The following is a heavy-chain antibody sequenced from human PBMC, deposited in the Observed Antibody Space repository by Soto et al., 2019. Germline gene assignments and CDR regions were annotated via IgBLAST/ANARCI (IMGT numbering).Heavy chain of an antibody. CDR3: ARDRLEVALGYCSGGSCYTETNGMDV. CDR1: GFTFSSYS. CDR2: ISSSSSYI. Sequence: GGSLRLSCAASGFTFSSYSMNWVRQAPGKGLEWVSSISSSSSYIYYADSVKGRFTISRDNAKNSLYLQMNSLRAEDTAVYYCARDRLEVALGYCSGGSCYTETNGMDVWGQGTTVTVSS. D-gene: IGHD2-15*01. V-gene: IGHV3-21*01. J-gene: IGHJ6*02.